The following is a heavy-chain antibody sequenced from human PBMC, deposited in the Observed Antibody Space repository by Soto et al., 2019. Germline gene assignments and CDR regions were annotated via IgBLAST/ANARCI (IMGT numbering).Heavy chain of an antibody. CDR1: GFTFSSYA. J-gene: IGHJ4*02. D-gene: IGHD3-10*01. Sequence: GGSLRLSCAASGFTFSSYAMSWVRQAPGKGLEWVSAISGSGGSTYYADSVKGRFTISRDNSKNTLYLQMNSLRAEDTAVYYCAKVKYYYGSGSPWLFDYWGQGTLVTVSS. V-gene: IGHV3-23*01. CDR2: ISGSGGST. CDR3: AKVKYYYGSGSPWLFDY.